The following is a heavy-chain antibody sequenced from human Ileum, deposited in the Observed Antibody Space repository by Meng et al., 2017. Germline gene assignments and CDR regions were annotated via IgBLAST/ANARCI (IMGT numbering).Heavy chain of an antibody. CDR2: ITYEGNT. D-gene: IGHD3-16*02. J-gene: IGHJ4*02. CDR3: ARRYRYDDSRND. Sequence: SETLSLTCAVYGVSFSDNYCIWIRQHPGKGLEWIGEITYEGNTNYNSSLKSRVSISLDTSKNQCPLRLNSVTAADKAVYYCARRYRYDDSRNDWGQGTLVTVAS. V-gene: IGHV4-34*01. CDR1: GVSFSDNY.